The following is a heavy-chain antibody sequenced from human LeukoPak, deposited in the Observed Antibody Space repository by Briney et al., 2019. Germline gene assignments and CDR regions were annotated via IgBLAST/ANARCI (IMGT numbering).Heavy chain of an antibody. CDR1: GGSISSNSYY. CDR3: ARDGGATIRGDYFDY. Sequence: SETLSLTCTVSGGSISSNSYYWGWDRPPPGKGRVWVGYIYYSGSTNYNPSLKSRVTISVDTSKNQFSLKLSSVTAADTAVYYCARDGGATIRGDYFDYWGQGTLVTVSS. J-gene: IGHJ4*02. CDR2: IYYSGST. V-gene: IGHV4-61*01. D-gene: IGHD5-12*01.